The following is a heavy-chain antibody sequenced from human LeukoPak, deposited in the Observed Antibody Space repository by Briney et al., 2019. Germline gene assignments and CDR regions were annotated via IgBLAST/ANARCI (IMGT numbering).Heavy chain of an antibody. J-gene: IGHJ4*02. CDR3: ARMLIVGATAFDY. V-gene: IGHV4-38-2*01. Sequence: SETLSLTCAVSGYSISSGYYWGWIRQPPGKGLEWIGSIYHSGSTYYNPSLKSQVTISVDTSKNQFSLKLSSVTAADTAVYYCARMLIVGATAFDYWGQGTLVTVSS. D-gene: IGHD1-26*01. CDR2: IYHSGST. CDR1: GYSISSGYY.